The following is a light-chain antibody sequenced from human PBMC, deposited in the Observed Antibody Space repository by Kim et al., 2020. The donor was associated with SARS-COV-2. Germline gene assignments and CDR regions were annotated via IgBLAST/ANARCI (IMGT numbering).Light chain of an antibody. CDR1: SSDVGGYNY. CDR2: DVS. Sequence: GQSIASSCTRTSSDVGGYNYVSWYQQHPGKAPKLMIYDVSNRPSGVSNRFSGSKSGNTASLTISGLQAEDEADYYCSSYTSSSTRVFGTGTKVTVL. CDR3: SSYTSSSTRV. J-gene: IGLJ1*01. V-gene: IGLV2-14*03.